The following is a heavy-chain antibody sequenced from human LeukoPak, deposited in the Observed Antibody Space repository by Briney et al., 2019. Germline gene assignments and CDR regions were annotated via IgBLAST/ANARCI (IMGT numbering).Heavy chain of an antibody. Sequence: GGSLRLSCAASGFTFSSYGMHWVRQAPGKGLEWVAVISYDGSSKYYADSVKGRFTISRDNSKNTLFLQMNSLRAEDTAVYYCAKTGSSRFDYWGQGTLVTVSS. J-gene: IGHJ4*02. CDR1: GFTFSSYG. CDR2: ISYDGSSK. CDR3: AKTGSSRFDY. D-gene: IGHD3-10*01. V-gene: IGHV3-30*18.